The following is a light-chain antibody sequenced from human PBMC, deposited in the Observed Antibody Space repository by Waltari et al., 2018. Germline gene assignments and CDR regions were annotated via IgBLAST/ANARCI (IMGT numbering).Light chain of an antibody. J-gene: IGLJ3*02. CDR3: AAWDDSLAWV. CDR2: SNN. CDR1: SSNIGSNT. V-gene: IGLV1-44*01. Sequence: QSVLTQPPSASGTPGQRVTISCSGSSSNIGSNTVNWYQHLPGTAPKLHIYSNNQRPSGVPGRSSGSKSGTSASLAISGRQSEDEADYYCAAWDDSLAWVFGGGTKLTVL.